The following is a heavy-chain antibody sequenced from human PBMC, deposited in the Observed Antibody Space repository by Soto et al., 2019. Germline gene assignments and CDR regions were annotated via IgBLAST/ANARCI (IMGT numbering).Heavy chain of an antibody. CDR2: IWYDGSNK. CDR3: ARDLGTGNRTYDSSGYLDY. J-gene: IGHJ4*02. CDR1: GFTFSSYG. D-gene: IGHD3-22*01. Sequence: QVQLVESGGGVVQPGRSLRLSCAASGFTFSSYGMHWVRQAPGKGLEWVAVIWYDGSNKYYADSVKGRFTISRDNSKNTLYLQMNSLRAEDTAVYYCARDLGTGNRTYDSSGYLDYWGQGTLVTVSS. V-gene: IGHV3-33*01.